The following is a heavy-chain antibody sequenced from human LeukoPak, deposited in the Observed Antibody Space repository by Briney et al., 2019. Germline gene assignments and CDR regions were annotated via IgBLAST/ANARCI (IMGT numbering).Heavy chain of an antibody. CDR3: ARDYGSGTAVFDY. CDR2: IYPGGSYT. CDR1: GYNFTSYW. V-gene: IGHV5-51*01. J-gene: IGHJ4*02. D-gene: IGHD3-10*01. Sequence: GEALEISCKGPGYNFTSYWIRWVRQRPGKGLGWRGVIYPGGSYTRYSPSFQGQVTISADKSISTAYLPWGSLKASDTAMYCCARDYGSGTAVFDYWGQGTLVSVSS.